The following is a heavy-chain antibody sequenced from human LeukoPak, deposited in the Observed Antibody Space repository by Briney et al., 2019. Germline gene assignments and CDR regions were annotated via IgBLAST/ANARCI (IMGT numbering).Heavy chain of an antibody. D-gene: IGHD6-13*01. CDR2: ISTYSGDT. CDR1: NYSFINYG. Sequence: GASVKVSCKAGNYSFINYGLMWVRQAPGQRLVWMGWISTYSGDTNYAQNFQGRVTLTRDTSTSTAYMDLNNLTPDDTAVYYCARVEYNSGRRDYWGRGNLVTVSS. V-gene: IGHV1-18*01. CDR3: ARVEYNSGRRDY. J-gene: IGHJ4*02.